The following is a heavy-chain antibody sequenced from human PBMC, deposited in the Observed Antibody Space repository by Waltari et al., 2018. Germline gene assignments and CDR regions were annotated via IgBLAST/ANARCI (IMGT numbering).Heavy chain of an antibody. J-gene: IGHJ4*02. V-gene: IGHV1-2*02. Sequence: QVQLVQSGAEVKKPGASVKVSCKASGYTFTGYYIDWVRQAPGQGLEWMGWINPNIGGTNYAQKFQVRVTMTRDTSISTAYMELSRLTFDDTAVYYCARGEIAVGAPFDYWDQGTLVTVSS. CDR1: GYTFTGYY. CDR2: INPNIGGT. CDR3: ARGEIAVGAPFDY. D-gene: IGHD6-19*01.